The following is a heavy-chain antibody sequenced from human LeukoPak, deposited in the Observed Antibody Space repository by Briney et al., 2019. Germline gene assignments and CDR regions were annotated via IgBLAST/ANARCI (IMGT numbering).Heavy chain of an antibody. CDR1: GFTFSNYW. D-gene: IGHD3-22*01. V-gene: IGHV3-7*04. J-gene: IGHJ4*02. Sequence: GGSLRLSCAASGFTFSNYWMSWVRQAPGKGLEWVANIKRDGSEKYYVDSVKGRFTISRDNAKNSLYLQMNSLRAEDTAVFYCARRKYFDSSGYYFDYWGQGTLATVSS. CDR2: IKRDGSEK. CDR3: ARRKYFDSSGYYFDY.